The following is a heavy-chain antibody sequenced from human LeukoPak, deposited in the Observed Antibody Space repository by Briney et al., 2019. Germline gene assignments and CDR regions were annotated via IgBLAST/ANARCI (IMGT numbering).Heavy chain of an antibody. D-gene: IGHD5-12*01. Sequence: GGSLRLSCAVSGFSFSSYSMNWVRQAPGKGLEWVSYISSSSDTIYYADSVKGRFTISRDNAKNSLYLQMNSLRAEDTAVYYCARDLKVDIVATVDDWGQGTLVTVSS. CDR1: GFSFSSYS. CDR3: ARDLKVDIVATVDD. CDR2: ISSSSDTI. V-gene: IGHV3-48*01. J-gene: IGHJ4*02.